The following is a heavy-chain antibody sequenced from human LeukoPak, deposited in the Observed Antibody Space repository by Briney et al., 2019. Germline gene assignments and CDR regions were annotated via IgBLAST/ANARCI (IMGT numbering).Heavy chain of an antibody. V-gene: IGHV3-64D*06. CDR3: VKDSSSGSYFDY. D-gene: IGHD3-10*01. CDR2: ISSNGGST. J-gene: IGHJ4*02. CDR1: GFTFSRYA. Sequence: GGSLRLSCSASGFTFSRYAMHWVRQAPGKGLEYVSAISSNGGSTYYADSVKGRFTISRDNSRNTLHLQMSSLRVEDTAVYYCVKDSSSGSYFDYRGQGTLVTVSS.